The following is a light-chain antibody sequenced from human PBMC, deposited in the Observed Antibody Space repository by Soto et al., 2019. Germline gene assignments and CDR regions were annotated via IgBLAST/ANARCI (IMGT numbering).Light chain of an antibody. V-gene: IGKV1-5*01. J-gene: IGKJ3*01. CDR2: DAS. Sequence: DIQMTQSPSTLSASVGDRVTITCRASQSIRAWLAWYQHKPGKAPKLLIYDASSLESGVPSRFSGSGSGTEFTLTISSLQPDDLATYYCQQYNSYSFGPGAKVDIK. CDR3: QQYNSYS. CDR1: QSIRAW.